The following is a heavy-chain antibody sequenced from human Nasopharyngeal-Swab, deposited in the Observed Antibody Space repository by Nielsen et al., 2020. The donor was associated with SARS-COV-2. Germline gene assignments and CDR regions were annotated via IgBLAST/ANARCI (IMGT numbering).Heavy chain of an antibody. CDR1: GFTFSSYA. CDR3: ASSSGMVQPYGMDV. J-gene: IGHJ6*02. Sequence: LKISCAASGFTFSSYAMHWVRQAPGKGLEWVAVISYDGSNKYYADSVKGRFTISRDNSKNTLYLQMNSLRAEDTAVYYCASSSGMVQPYGMDVWGQGTTVTVSS. V-gene: IGHV3-30-3*01. CDR2: ISYDGSNK. D-gene: IGHD3-10*01.